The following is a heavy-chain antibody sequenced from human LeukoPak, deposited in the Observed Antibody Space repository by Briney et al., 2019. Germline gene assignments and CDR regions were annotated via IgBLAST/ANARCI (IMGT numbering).Heavy chain of an antibody. CDR2: IYYSGST. CDR1: GGSVSSDASY. V-gene: IGHV4-61*08. D-gene: IGHD3-22*01. J-gene: IGHJ4*02. CDR3: ARNNYYDSSGYVDY. Sequence: SETLSLTCSVSGGSVSSDASYWSWMRQPPGKGLEWIGYIYYSGSTNYNPSLKSRVTISVDTSKNQFSLKLSSVTAADTAVYYCARNNYYDSSGYVDYWGQGTLVTVSS.